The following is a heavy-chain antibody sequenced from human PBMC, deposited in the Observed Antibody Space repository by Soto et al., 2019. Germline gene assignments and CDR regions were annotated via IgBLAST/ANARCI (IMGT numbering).Heavy chain of an antibody. CDR2: ISSSSSYI. CDR3: TRDLSSSWFH. J-gene: IGHJ4*02. Sequence: GGSLRLSCAASGFTFSSYIMNWVRQAPGKGLEWVSSISSSSSYIYYADSVKGRFTISRDNAKNSLYLQMNSLRAEDTAVYYCTRDLSSSWFHWGQGPLIPVYS. CDR1: GFTFSSYI. V-gene: IGHV3-21*01. D-gene: IGHD6-13*01.